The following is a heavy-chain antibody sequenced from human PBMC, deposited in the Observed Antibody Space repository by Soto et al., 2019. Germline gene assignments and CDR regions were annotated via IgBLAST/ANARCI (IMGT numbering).Heavy chain of an antibody. V-gene: IGHV4-59*01. D-gene: IGHD3-9*01. Sequence: SETLSLTCTVSGGSISSYYWSWIRQPPGKGLEWIGYIYYSGSTNYNPSLRSRVTISVDTSKNQFSLKLSSVTAADTAVYYCARDLRHYDILTGHYYYGMDVWGQGTTVTVSS. CDR2: IYYSGST. J-gene: IGHJ6*02. CDR3: ARDLRHYDILTGHYYYGMDV. CDR1: GGSISSYY.